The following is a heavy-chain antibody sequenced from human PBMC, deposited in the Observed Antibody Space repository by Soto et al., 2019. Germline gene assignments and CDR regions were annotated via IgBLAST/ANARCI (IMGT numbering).Heavy chain of an antibody. Sequence: QVQLQESGPGLVKPSETLSLTCTVSGGSFKSGSYSWSWIRQPPGKGLEWIGYVYDTGRTSYNPSLKSRVSISMDTSKNQFSLNLDSVTAADTVVYFCARDFAYFDSWGPGTLVTVSS. CDR1: GGSFKSGSYS. J-gene: IGHJ4*02. D-gene: IGHD3-3*01. V-gene: IGHV4-61*01. CDR3: ARDFAYFDS. CDR2: VYDTGRT.